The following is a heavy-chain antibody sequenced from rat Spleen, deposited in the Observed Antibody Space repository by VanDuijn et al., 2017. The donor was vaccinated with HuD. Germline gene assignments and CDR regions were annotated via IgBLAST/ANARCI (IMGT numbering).Heavy chain of an antibody. CDR3: ARRRTGFDY. Sequence: EVQLVESGGGLVQPGRSLKLSCAASGFTFSNYGMAWVRQAPTKGLEWVATITNTGGSTYYRDSVKGRFTISRDNAKSTLYLQMDSLRSEDTATYYCARRRTGFDYWGQGVMVTVSS. J-gene: IGHJ2*01. V-gene: IGHV5-29*01. CDR2: ITNTGGST. CDR1: GFTFSNYG.